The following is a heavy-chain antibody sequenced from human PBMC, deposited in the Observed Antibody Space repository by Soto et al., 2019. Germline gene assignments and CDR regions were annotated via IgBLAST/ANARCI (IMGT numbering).Heavy chain of an antibody. CDR1: GGTFSSYA. J-gene: IGHJ4*02. Sequence: SVKVSCKASGGTFSSYAISWVRQAPGQGLEWMGGITPIFGTANYAQKFQGRVTITADESTSTAYMELSSLRSEDTAVYYCARALRYYDSSGYYYGLDYWGQGTLVTVSS. V-gene: IGHV1-69*13. D-gene: IGHD3-22*01. CDR2: ITPIFGTA. CDR3: ARALRYYDSSGYYYGLDY.